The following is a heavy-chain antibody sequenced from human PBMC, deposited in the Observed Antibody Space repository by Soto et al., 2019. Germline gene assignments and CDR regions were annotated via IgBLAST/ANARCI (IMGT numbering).Heavy chain of an antibody. CDR3: ARSLGINDAFDI. J-gene: IGHJ3*02. Sequence: QVQLQVSGPGLVKPSQTLSLTCIVSGGSITSGDYYWSWIRQPPGKGLEWIGYIYHSGSTDYNPSLKSRVIISVDKSKNQFSLKLRSVTAADTAVYYCARSLGINDAFDIWGQGTMVTVSS. V-gene: IGHV4-30-4*01. CDR1: GGSITSGDYY. CDR2: IYHSGST.